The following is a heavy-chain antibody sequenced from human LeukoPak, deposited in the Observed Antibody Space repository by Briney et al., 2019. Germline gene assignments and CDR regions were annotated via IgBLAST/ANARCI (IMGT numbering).Heavy chain of an antibody. CDR2: IIPIFGTA. V-gene: IGHV1-69*05. Sequence: ASVKVSCKASGGTFSSYAISWVRQAPGQGLEWMGRIIPIFGTANYAQKFQGRVTITTDESTSTAYMELSSLRSEDTAVYYCARDIAATLPYYYYMDVWGKGTTVTVSS. CDR1: GGTFSSYA. J-gene: IGHJ6*03. CDR3: ARDIAATLPYYYYMDV. D-gene: IGHD3-16*02.